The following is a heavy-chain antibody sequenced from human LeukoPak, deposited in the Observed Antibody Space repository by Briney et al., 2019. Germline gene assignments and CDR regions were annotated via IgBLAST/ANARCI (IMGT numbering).Heavy chain of an antibody. CDR1: GYTFTSYG. D-gene: IGHD3-3*01. CDR3: ARDSDLTYHDFWSGPTYLDY. CDR2: ISAYNGNT. V-gene: IGHV1-18*01. Sequence: ASVKVSCKASGYTFTSYGISWVRQAPGQGLEWMGWISAYNGNTNYAQKLQGRVTMTTDTSTSTAYMELRSLRSDDTAVYYCARDSDLTYHDFWSGPTYLDYWGQGTLVTVSS. J-gene: IGHJ4*02.